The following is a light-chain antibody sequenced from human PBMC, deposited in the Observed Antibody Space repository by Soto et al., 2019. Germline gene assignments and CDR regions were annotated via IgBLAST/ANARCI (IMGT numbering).Light chain of an antibody. Sequence: QSVQTQPASVSGSPGQSITISCTGTSSDVGSYSLVSWYQQHPGKAPKLMIYEVSKRPSGVSNRFSGSKSGNTASLTISGLQAEDEGDYYCCSYAGSSTLYVFGSGTKVTV. CDR3: CSYAGSSTLYV. V-gene: IGLV2-23*02. J-gene: IGLJ1*01. CDR1: SSDVGSYSL. CDR2: EVS.